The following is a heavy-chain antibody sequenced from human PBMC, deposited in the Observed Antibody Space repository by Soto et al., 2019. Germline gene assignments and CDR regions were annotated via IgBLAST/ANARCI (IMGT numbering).Heavy chain of an antibody. Sequence: GRSLRLSCAASGVNFSSYAMNWVRQAPGKGLEWVSTISDTGGGTFYAGSVKGRFTISRDNSKNTLYLQMHSLRADDSAIYFCAVGRHKTSGSNTWFDPWGRGTLVTVSS. CDR2: ISDTGGGT. V-gene: IGHV3-23*01. CDR3: AVGRHKTSGSNTWFDP. CDR1: GVNFSSYA. J-gene: IGHJ5*02. D-gene: IGHD3-22*01.